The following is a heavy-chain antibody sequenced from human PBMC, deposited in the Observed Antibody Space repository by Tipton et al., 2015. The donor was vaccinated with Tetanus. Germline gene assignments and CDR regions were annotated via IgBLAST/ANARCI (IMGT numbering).Heavy chain of an antibody. V-gene: IGHV3-21*01. CDR3: ASGSSLDY. CDR2: ISSTTSYI. CDR1: GFLFSSYT. D-gene: IGHD6-6*01. Sequence: SLRLSCSVSGFLFSSYTMNWVRQAPGRGLEWVPSISSTTSYIYYSDSVKGRFTISRDNAKNSLYLQMNSLTADDTAVYFCASGSSLDYWGQGTLVTVSS. J-gene: IGHJ4*02.